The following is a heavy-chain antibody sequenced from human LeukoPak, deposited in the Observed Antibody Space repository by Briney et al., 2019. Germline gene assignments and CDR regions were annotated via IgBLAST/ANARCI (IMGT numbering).Heavy chain of an antibody. Sequence: PSETLSLTCTVSGGSISSSSYYWVWIRQPPGKGLEWIGSIYYSGSTYYNPSLKSRLTISVDTSKNQFSLKLSSVTAADTAVYYCASRYCSGGSCYSYYFDYWGQGTLVTVSS. J-gene: IGHJ4*02. CDR3: ASRYCSGGSCYSYYFDY. V-gene: IGHV4-39*01. CDR2: IYYSGST. D-gene: IGHD2-15*01. CDR1: GGSISSSSYY.